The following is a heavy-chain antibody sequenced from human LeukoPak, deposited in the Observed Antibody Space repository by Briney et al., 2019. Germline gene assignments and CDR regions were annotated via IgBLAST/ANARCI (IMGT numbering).Heavy chain of an antibody. D-gene: IGHD3-22*01. V-gene: IGHV4-59*01. Sequence: PSETLSLTCTVSGGSISSYYWSWIRQPPGKGLEWIGYIYYSGSTNYNPSLKSRVTISVDTSKNQFSLKLSSVTAADTAVYYCARAVGTCYYDSSGYYFDYWGQGTLVTVSS. CDR1: GGSISSYY. J-gene: IGHJ4*02. CDR2: IYYSGST. CDR3: ARAVGTCYYDSSGYYFDY.